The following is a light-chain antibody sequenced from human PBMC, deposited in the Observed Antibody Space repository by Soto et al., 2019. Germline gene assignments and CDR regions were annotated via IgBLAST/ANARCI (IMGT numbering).Light chain of an antibody. J-gene: IGKJ4*02. CDR1: QSVRSK. Sequence: DILMTQSPPTLSVSVGERVTLPCRASQSVRSKLAWYQQKPGQAPRLLIYNASSIASGIPARFSGSGSGTEFTLTISSLQSEDFALYYCQQYNICPRTFGRGTKVDIK. V-gene: IGKV3-15*01. CDR2: NAS. CDR3: QQYNICPRT.